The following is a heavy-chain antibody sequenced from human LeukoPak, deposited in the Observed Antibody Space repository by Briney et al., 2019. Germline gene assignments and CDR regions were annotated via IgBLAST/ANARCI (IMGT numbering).Heavy chain of an antibody. Sequence: ASVKVSCKASGYTFTSYGISWVRQAPGQGLEWMGWISAYNGNTNYAQKLRGRVTMTTDTSTSTAYMELRSLRSDDTAVYYCARGETSGSYPWWWWFDPWGQGTLVTVSS. D-gene: IGHD1-26*01. J-gene: IGHJ5*02. V-gene: IGHV1-18*01. CDR2: ISAYNGNT. CDR3: ARGETSGSYPWWWWFDP. CDR1: GYTFTSYG.